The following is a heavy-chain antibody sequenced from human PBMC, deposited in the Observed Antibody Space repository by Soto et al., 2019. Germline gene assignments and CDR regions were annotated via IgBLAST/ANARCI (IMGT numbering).Heavy chain of an antibody. J-gene: IGHJ6*02. V-gene: IGHV3-23*01. CDR1: GFTFSSYA. CDR2: ISGSGANT. CDR3: AKTLSAPYSSGMYGMDV. Sequence: EVQLLESGGGLVQPGGSLRLSCAASGFTFSSYAMSWVRQAPGKGLEWVSAISGSGANTYYADSVKGRFTISRDNSKNTLYLQMNSQRAEDTAVDYCAKTLSAPYSSGMYGMDVWGQVTTVTVSS. D-gene: IGHD6-19*01.